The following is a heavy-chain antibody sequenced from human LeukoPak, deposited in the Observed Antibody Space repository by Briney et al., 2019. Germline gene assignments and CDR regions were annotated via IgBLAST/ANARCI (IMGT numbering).Heavy chain of an antibody. Sequence: ASVKVSCKVSGYTLTELSMHWVRQAPGQGLEWMGIINPSGGSTSYAQKFQGRVTMTRDMSTSTVYMELSSLRSEDTAVYYCARERFGDLTWVHWGQGTLVTVSS. CDR2: INPSGGST. CDR3: ARERFGDLTWVH. CDR1: GYTLTELS. V-gene: IGHV1-46*01. D-gene: IGHD3-10*01. J-gene: IGHJ4*02.